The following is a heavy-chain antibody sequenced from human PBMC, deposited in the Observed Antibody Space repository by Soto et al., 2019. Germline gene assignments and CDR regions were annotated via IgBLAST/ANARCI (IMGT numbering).Heavy chain of an antibody. V-gene: IGHV1-46*03. Sequence: ASVKVSCQASGYTFTSYYMHWVRQAPGQGLEWMGIINPSGGSTSYAQKFQGRVTMTRDTSTSTVYMELSSLRSEDTAVYYCARGIVYDFWSGSYYMDVWGKGTTVTVSS. J-gene: IGHJ6*03. CDR1: GYTFTSYY. D-gene: IGHD3-3*01. CDR3: ARGIVYDFWSGSYYMDV. CDR2: INPSGGST.